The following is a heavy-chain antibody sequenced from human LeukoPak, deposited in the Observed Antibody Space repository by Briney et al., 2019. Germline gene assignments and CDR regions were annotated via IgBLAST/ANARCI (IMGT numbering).Heavy chain of an antibody. J-gene: IGHJ5*01. CDR1: GYTFSGYQ. V-gene: IGHV1-18*04. CDR3: ARDLGGSGDLLMFNWFDS. D-gene: IGHD3-10*01. Sequence: ASVKVSCKASGYTFSGYQVHWLRQAPGQGLEWMGWISADNGDTKYAQKFQGRVTMTTDTSTSTAYMELRSLRSDDTAVFYCARDLGGSGDLLMFNWFDSWGQGTLVTVSS. CDR2: ISADNGDT.